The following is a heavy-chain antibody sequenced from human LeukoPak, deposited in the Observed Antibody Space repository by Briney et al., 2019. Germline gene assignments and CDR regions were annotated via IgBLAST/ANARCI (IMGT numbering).Heavy chain of an antibody. J-gene: IGHJ4*02. CDR1: GGSISSYY. CDR2: IYYSGST. V-gene: IGHV4-59*01. D-gene: IGHD1-1*01. CDR3: ARMGTFYFDY. Sequence: PSETLSLTCTASGGSISSYYWSWIRQPPGKGLEWIGYIYYSGSTNYNPSLKSRVTISVDTSKNQFSLKLSSVTAADTAVYYCARMGTFYFDYWGQGTLVTVSS.